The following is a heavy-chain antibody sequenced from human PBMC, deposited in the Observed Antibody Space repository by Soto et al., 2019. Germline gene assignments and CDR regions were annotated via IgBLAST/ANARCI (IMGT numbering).Heavy chain of an antibody. V-gene: IGHV1-69*13. CDR1: GGTFSSYA. CDR2: IIPIFGTA. D-gene: IGHD3-10*01. J-gene: IGHJ5*02. Sequence: SVKVSCKASGGTFSSYAISWVRQAPGQGLEWMGGIIPIFGTANYAQKFQGRVTITADESTSTAYMELSSLRSEDTAVYYCARDSYYPPSATGWFDPWGQGTLVTVSS. CDR3: ARDSYYPPSATGWFDP.